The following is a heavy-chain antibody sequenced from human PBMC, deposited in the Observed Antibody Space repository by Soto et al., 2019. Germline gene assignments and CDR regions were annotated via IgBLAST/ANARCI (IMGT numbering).Heavy chain of an antibody. CDR1: GGSISSGDYY. CDR2: IYYSGST. CDR3: ARVSYEYSGSLGYFDY. Sequence: PSETLSLTCTVSGGSISSGDYYWSWIRQPPGKGLEWIGNIYYSGSTNYNPSLKSRVTISVDTSKNQFSLKLSSVTAADTAVYYCARVSYEYSGSLGYFDYWGQGTLVTVSS. D-gene: IGHD5-12*01. J-gene: IGHJ4*02. V-gene: IGHV4-61*08.